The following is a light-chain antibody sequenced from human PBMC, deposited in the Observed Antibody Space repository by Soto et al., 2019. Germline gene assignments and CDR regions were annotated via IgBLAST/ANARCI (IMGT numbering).Light chain of an antibody. CDR3: ASYTDSTIVM. CDR2: DVS. J-gene: IGLJ3*02. V-gene: IGLV2-14*01. CDR1: SSDVGDYNY. Sequence: QSALTQPASVSGSPGQSINISCTGTSSDVGDYNYVSWYQQHPGKAPKLMIYDVSHRPSGVSSRFSGSKSGNTASLTISGLQAEDEADYYCASYTDSTIVMFGGGTKVTVL.